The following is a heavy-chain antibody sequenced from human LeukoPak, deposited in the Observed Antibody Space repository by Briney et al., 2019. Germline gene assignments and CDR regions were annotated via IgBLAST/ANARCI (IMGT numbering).Heavy chain of an antibody. CDR1: GYSFTSYW. CDR2: IYPGDSAT. V-gene: IGHV5-51*01. D-gene: IGHD3-16*01. Sequence: GESLMISCKGSGYSFTSYWIGWVRQLPGKGLGWMGIIYPGDSATRYSPSFQGQATTSAANSISTAYLQWSSLKASDAAMYYCARTPLGESEFDYWGQGTLVTVSS. J-gene: IGHJ4*02. CDR3: ARTPLGESEFDY.